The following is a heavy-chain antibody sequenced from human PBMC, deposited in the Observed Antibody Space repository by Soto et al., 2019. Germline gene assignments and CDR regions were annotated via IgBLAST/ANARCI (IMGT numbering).Heavy chain of an antibody. D-gene: IGHD1-26*01. CDR1: GFTFSSYA. CDR3: ARDSGGSYYFDY. Sequence: GGSLRLSCAASGFTFSSYAMHWVRQAPGKGLEWVAVISYDGSNKYYADSVKGRFTISRDNSKNTLYLQMNSLRAEDTAVYYCARDSGGSYYFDYWGQGTLDTVSS. J-gene: IGHJ4*02. V-gene: IGHV3-30*04. CDR2: ISYDGSNK.